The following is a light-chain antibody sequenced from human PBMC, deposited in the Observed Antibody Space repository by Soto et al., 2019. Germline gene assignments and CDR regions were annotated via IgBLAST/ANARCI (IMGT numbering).Light chain of an antibody. Sequence: EIQTTQSPSSLSASVGDRVTITCRASQSISSYLNWYQQKPGKAPKLMIYAASSLQSGVPSRFSGSGSGTDCTLTISSLQPEDVATYYCQQSYSTPWTFGQGTKVDI. CDR2: AAS. CDR3: QQSYSTPWT. CDR1: QSISSY. V-gene: IGKV1-39*01. J-gene: IGKJ1*01.